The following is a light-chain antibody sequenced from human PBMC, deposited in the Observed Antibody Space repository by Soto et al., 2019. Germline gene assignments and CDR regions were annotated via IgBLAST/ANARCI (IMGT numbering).Light chain of an antibody. CDR2: EVN. Sequence: QSVLTQPASVSGSPGQSITISCTGTSSDVSAYKYVSWYQQHPGKAPKILIYEVNIRPSGVSNRFSGSKSGNTASLTISGLQAEDEADYYCNSYTVNSTLIFGGGTKVTVL. CDR1: SSDVSAYKY. V-gene: IGLV2-14*01. CDR3: NSYTVNSTLI. J-gene: IGLJ2*01.